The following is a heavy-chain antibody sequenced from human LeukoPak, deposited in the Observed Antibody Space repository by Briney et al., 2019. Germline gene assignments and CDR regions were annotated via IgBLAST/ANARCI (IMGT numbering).Heavy chain of an antibody. J-gene: IGHJ4*02. V-gene: IGHV3-64D*09. Sequence: PGGSLRLSCSASGFTFSTYAMHWVRQAPGKGLEYVSAINSNGGNTYYADSVKGRFTISRDNSKNTLYLQMSSLRPEDTAVYYCAGDLSPPTYYYGAGSNYWGQGTLVTVSS. CDR3: AGDLSPPTYYYGAGSNY. CDR1: GFTFSTYA. D-gene: IGHD3-10*01. CDR2: INSNGGNT.